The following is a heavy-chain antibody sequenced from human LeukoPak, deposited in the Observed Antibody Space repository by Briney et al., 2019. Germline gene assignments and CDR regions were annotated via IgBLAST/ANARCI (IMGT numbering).Heavy chain of an antibody. CDR3: ARGFGYCDTSRCSDALDI. V-gene: IGHV4-30-2*01. CDR2: IYHDGTT. Sequence: SETLSLTCTVSGASIRSGNYYWNWIRQPPGRGLEWIGYIYHDGTTYYKPSLQSRVTISLGRSDNQISLRVTSVTAADTAMYYCARGFGYCDTSRCSDALDIWGQGKMVIVSP. J-gene: IGHJ3*02. D-gene: IGHD2-2*03. CDR1: GASIRSGNYY.